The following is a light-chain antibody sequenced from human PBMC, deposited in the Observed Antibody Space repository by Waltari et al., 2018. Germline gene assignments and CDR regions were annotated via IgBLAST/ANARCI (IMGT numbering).Light chain of an antibody. CDR3: QQYDTPLS. CDR1: QDIYNS. CDR2: GAS. V-gene: IGKV1-33*01. Sequence: DIQMTQSPSSLSASVGDRVTITCQANQDIYNSLNWYQQKPGKAPNLLIYGASNLEPGVPSRFSGSGSGTHFIFTISSLQPDDFATYYCQQYDTPLSFGGGTKVAIK. J-gene: IGKJ4*01.